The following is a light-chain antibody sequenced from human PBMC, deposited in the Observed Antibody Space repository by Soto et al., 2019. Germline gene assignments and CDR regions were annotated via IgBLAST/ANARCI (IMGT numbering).Light chain of an antibody. CDR3: MQGTRWPWT. V-gene: IGKV2-30*02. J-gene: IGKJ1*01. Sequence: DVVMTQSPLSLPVTLGQPASISCSSSQSLIHSDGNTYLNWFHQRPDQSPRRLLYKVSDRDSGVPDRFSGSGSGTDFTLKISRVEAEDVGVYYCMQGTRWPWTFGQGTEVEIK. CDR2: KVS. CDR1: QSLIHSDGNTY.